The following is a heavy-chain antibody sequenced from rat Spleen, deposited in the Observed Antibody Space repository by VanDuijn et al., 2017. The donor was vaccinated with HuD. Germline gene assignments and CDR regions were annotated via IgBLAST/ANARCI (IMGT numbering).Heavy chain of an antibody. CDR1: GFTFSSFP. CDR3: TRVPGMRYFDY. J-gene: IGHJ2*01. CDR2: ISTSGGST. D-gene: IGHD1-4*01. Sequence: EVQLVESGGGLVQPGRSMKLSCAASGFTFSSFPMAWVRQAPTKGLEWVATISTSGGSTYYRDSVKGRFTISRDNAKSTLYLQMNSLRSEDTATYYCTRVPGMRYFDYWGQGVMVTVSS. V-gene: IGHV5-46*01.